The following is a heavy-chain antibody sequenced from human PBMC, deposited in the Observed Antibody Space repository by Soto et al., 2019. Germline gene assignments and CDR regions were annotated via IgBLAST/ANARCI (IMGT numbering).Heavy chain of an antibody. D-gene: IGHD7-27*01. J-gene: IGHJ4*02. Sequence: EVQLLESGGGLVQPGGSLRLSCAGSGFIFRNYAMSWVRQAPGKGLEWVSTISGTGGSKYYADSVKGRFTIFRDNSKSTQNRKMSSLRADETAAYYCAKEAPGPELDCWGQGTLVTVSS. V-gene: IGHV3-23*01. CDR3: AKEAPGPELDC. CDR1: GFIFRNYA. CDR2: ISGTGGSK.